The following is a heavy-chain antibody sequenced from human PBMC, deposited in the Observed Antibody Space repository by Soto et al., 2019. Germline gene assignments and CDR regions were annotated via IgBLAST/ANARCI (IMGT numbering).Heavy chain of an antibody. V-gene: IGHV1-2*02. D-gene: IGHD1-1*01. Sequence: QEQLVQSGTEVKKSGASVTVSCKSSGYTFTDFYLHWLRQAPGQGLEWVGWINPKTGDTKSSQKFQGRVTMSRDTSVSTAYIDLTSLTSDDTAMYYCATGTNGTTGWYHPWGQGTRVTVSS. CDR3: ATGTNGTTGWYHP. J-gene: IGHJ5*02. CDR1: GYTFTDFY. CDR2: INPKTGDT.